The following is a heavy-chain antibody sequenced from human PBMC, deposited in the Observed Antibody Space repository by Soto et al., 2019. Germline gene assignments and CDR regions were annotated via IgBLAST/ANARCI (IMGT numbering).Heavy chain of an antibody. CDR1: GYAFTTYG. V-gene: IGHV1-18*01. D-gene: IGHD1-1*01. Sequence: QVHLVQSGAEVKKPGASVKVSCKGSGYAFTTYGITWVRQAPGQGLEWMGWISAHNGNTNYAQKLQGRVTVTRDTSTSTAYMELGSLSADDTAVYDCARGRYGDYWGQGALVTVSS. CDR2: ISAHNGNT. J-gene: IGHJ4*02. CDR3: ARGRYGDY.